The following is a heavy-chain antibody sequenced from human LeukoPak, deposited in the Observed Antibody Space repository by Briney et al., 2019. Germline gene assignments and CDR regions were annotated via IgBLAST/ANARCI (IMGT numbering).Heavy chain of an antibody. J-gene: IGHJ4*02. CDR2: IKQDGSQQ. CDR3: ARGGTTVTPKNFDY. D-gene: IGHD4-17*01. Sequence: PGGPLRLSCAASGFTFSSYWMSWVRQAPGKGLEWVANIKQDGSQQYYVDSVKGRFTISRDNANNSLYLQMNSLKSEDTAVYYCARGGTTVTPKNFDYWGQGTLVTVSS. CDR1: GFTFSSYW. V-gene: IGHV3-7*01.